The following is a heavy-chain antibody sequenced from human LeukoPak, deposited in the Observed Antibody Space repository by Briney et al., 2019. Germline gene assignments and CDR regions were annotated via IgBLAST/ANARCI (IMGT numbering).Heavy chain of an antibody. CDR3: ARHNKWEPYDYFYYYMDV. V-gene: IGHV4-39*01. J-gene: IGHJ6*03. CDR2: IYNSGLT. CDR1: GDSISSSRYF. D-gene: IGHD1-26*01. Sequence: ASETLSLTCTVSGDSISSSRYFWGWIRQPPGKGLEWIGSIYNSGLTYYNPSLKRRVTISVDTSKNQFSLQLSSVTAADTALYYCARHNKWEPYDYFYYYMDVWGKGTTVTISS.